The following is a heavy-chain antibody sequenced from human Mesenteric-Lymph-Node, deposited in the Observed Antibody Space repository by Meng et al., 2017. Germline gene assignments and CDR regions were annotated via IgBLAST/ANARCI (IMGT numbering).Heavy chain of an antibody. Sequence: QKQGHGPGSPSQSPSVTAIVSVGSTSSNGYYWDWVRQPPGKGLEWIGAIYHSGSTSYNPSLQSRVTMFVDTSKNQFSLMLTSVTATDTAVYYCARRRGGSGRDCWGQGTLVTVSS. D-gene: IGHD3-10*01. V-gene: IGHV4-39*01. CDR3: ARRRGGSGRDC. CDR1: VGSTSSNGYY. J-gene: IGHJ4*02. CDR2: IYHSGST.